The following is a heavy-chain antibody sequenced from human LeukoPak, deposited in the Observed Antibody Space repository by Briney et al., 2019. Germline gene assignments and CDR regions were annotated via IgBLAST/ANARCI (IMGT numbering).Heavy chain of an antibody. D-gene: IGHD2-15*01. Sequence: GGSLRLSCAASGFTFSSYAMSWVRKAPGKGLEWVSAISGSGGSTYYADSVKGRFTISRDNSKNTLYLQMNSLRAEDTAVYYCAKNPFLGYCSGGSCLGYWGQGTLVTVSS. CDR1: GFTFSSYA. V-gene: IGHV3-23*01. CDR2: ISGSGGST. J-gene: IGHJ4*02. CDR3: AKNPFLGYCSGGSCLGY.